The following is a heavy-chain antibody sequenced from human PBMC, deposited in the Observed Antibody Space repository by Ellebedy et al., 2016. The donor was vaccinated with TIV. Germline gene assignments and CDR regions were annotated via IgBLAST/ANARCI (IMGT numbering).Heavy chain of an antibody. V-gene: IGHV3-7*04. Sequence: GESLKIPCAASGFTFSSYWMSWVRQAPGKGLGWVANIKQDGSEKYYVDSVKGRFTISRDNAKNSLYLQMNSLRAEDTAVYYCARPTVTTSDYFDYWGQGTLVTVSS. CDR2: IKQDGSEK. J-gene: IGHJ4*02. CDR1: GFTFSSYW. CDR3: ARPTVTTSDYFDY. D-gene: IGHD4-17*01.